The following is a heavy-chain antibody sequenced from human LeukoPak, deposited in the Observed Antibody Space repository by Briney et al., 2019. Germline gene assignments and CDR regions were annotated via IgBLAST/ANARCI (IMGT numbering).Heavy chain of an antibody. CDR2: TSGSGGST. D-gene: IGHD5-24*01. Sequence: PGGSLRLSCAASGFTFSSYAMSWVRQAPGKGLEWVSATSGSGGSTYYADSVKGRFTISRDNPKNTLYLQMNSLRAEDTAVYYCAKDRQWAYNYYFDYWGQGTLVTVSS. J-gene: IGHJ4*02. CDR1: GFTFSSYA. V-gene: IGHV3-23*01. CDR3: AKDRQWAYNYYFDY.